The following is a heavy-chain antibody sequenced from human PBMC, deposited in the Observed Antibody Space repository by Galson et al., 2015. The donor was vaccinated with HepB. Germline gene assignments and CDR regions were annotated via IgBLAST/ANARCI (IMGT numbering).Heavy chain of an antibody. Sequence: SETLSLTCTVSGGSISSSSYYWGWIRQPPGKGLEWIGSIYYSGSTYYNPSLKSRVTISVDTSKNQFSLKLSSVTAADTAVYYCARQSAIYCSSTSCHYWYFDLWGRGTLVTVSS. CDR3: ARQSAIYCSSTSCHYWYFDL. CDR2: IYYSGST. D-gene: IGHD2-2*01. J-gene: IGHJ2*01. CDR1: GGSISSSSYY. V-gene: IGHV4-39*01.